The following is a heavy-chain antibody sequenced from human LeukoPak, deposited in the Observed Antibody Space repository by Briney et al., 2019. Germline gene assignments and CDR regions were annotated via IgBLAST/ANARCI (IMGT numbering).Heavy chain of an antibody. J-gene: IGHJ4*02. CDR1: GFTFSSYG. V-gene: IGHV3-30*02. CDR3: AKDYDILTGYYIGLLDY. Sequence: PGGSLRLSCAASGFTFSSYGMHWVRQAPGKGLEWVAFIRYDGSNKYYADSVKGRFTISRDNSKNTLYLQMNSLRAEDTAVYYCAKDYDILTGYYIGLLDYWGQGTLVTVSS. D-gene: IGHD3-9*01. CDR2: IRYDGSNK.